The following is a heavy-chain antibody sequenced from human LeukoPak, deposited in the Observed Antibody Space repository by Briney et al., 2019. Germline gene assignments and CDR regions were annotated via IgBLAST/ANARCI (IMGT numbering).Heavy chain of an antibody. CDR1: GYSISSGYY. CDR3: ARVGSCSGGSCYALNWFDP. J-gene: IGHJ5*02. D-gene: IGHD2-15*01. Sequence: SETLSLTCAVSGYSISSGYYWGWIRQPPGKGLEWIGSIYHSGSTYYNPSLKSRVTISVDTSKNQLSLKLSSVTAADTAVYYCARVGSCSGGSCYALNWFDPWGQGTLVTVSS. V-gene: IGHV4-38-2*01. CDR2: IYHSGST.